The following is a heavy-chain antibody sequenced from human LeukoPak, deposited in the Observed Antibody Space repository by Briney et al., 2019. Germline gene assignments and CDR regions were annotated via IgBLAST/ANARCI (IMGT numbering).Heavy chain of an antibody. CDR3: ARAGDPYYYDSSGIFDY. Sequence: SETLSLTCTVSGGSISSHYWSWIGQPPGKGLEWIGYIYYSGSTNYNPSLKSRVTISVDTSKNQFSLKLSSVTAADTAVYYCARAGDPYYYDSSGIFDYWGQGTLVTVSS. V-gene: IGHV4-59*11. CDR2: IYYSGST. D-gene: IGHD3-22*01. CDR1: GGSISSHY. J-gene: IGHJ4*02.